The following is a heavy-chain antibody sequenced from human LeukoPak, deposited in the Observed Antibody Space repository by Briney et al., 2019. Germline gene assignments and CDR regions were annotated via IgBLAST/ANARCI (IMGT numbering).Heavy chain of an antibody. CDR1: GGSISNFY. Sequence: PSETLSLTCTVSGGSISNFYWSWIRQPPGKGLEWIGYIYYSGSTNYNPSLKSRVTISVDTSKNQFSLKLSSVTAADTAVYYCARARVLRFLEWLPNWFDPWGQGTLVTVSS. CDR2: IYYSGST. D-gene: IGHD3-3*01. J-gene: IGHJ5*02. V-gene: IGHV4-59*01. CDR3: ARARVLRFLEWLPNWFDP.